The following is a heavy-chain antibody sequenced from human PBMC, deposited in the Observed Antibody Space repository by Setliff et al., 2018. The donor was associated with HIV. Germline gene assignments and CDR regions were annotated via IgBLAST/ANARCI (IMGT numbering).Heavy chain of an antibody. CDR3: ARDPSGHSYGYYFDL. D-gene: IGHD5-18*01. Sequence: GASVKVSCKASGYTFTGYYMHWVRQAPGQGLEWMGWINPNSGDTNYAQKFQGRVTITADKSRSTAYMELSSLTSEDTAVYYCARDPSGHSYGYYFDLWGQGTLVTVSS. V-gene: IGHV1-2*02. CDR1: GYTFTGYY. J-gene: IGHJ4*02. CDR2: INPNSGDT.